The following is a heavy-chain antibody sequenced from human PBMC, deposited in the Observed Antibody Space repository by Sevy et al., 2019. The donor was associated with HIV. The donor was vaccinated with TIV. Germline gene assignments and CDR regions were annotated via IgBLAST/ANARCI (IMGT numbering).Heavy chain of an antibody. D-gene: IGHD6-13*01. J-gene: IGHJ1*01. Sequence: GGSLRLSCAASGFTFSSYAMSWVRQAPGKGLEWVSAISGSGGSTYYADSVKGRFTISRDNSKNTLYLQMNSLRAEDTAVYYCATSLGIAAAGTGAEYFQHWGPGTLVTVSS. CDR2: ISGSGGST. V-gene: IGHV3-23*01. CDR1: GFTFSSYA. CDR3: ATSLGIAAAGTGAEYFQH.